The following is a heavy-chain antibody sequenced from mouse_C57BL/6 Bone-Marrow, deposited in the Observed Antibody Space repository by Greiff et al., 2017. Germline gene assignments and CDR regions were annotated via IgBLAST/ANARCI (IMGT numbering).Heavy chain of an antibody. V-gene: IGHV1-52*01. D-gene: IGHD3-2*02. J-gene: IGHJ4*01. CDR3: AREDSSGYLYAMDY. CDR1: GYTFTSYW. Sequence: QVQLQQPGAELVRPGSSVKLSCKASGYTFTSYWMHWVKQRPIQGLEWIGNIDPSDSETHYNQKFKDKATLTVDKSSSTAYMQLSSMTSEDSAVYYCAREDSSGYLYAMDYWGRGTSVTVSS. CDR2: IDPSDSET.